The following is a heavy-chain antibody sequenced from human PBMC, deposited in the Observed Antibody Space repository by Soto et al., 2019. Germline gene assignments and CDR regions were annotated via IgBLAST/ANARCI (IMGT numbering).Heavy chain of an antibody. V-gene: IGHV1-18*04. D-gene: IGHD3-16*01. J-gene: IGHJ3*02. CDR2: INPYNANT. CDR3: ARDRVAGIWGDAFGI. Sequence: ASVRVSCKTSGYTFTNHGINWVRQAPGQGLEWMGWINPYNANTNYAQKLQGRVTMTTDTSTSTAYMDLRSLTSDDTAVYYCARDRVAGIWGDAFGIWGQGTMVTVSS. CDR1: GYTFTNHG.